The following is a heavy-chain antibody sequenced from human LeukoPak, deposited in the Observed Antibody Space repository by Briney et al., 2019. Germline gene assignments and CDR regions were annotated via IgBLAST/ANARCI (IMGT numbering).Heavy chain of an antibody. J-gene: IGHJ1*01. D-gene: IGHD6-6*01. Sequence: SETLSLTCAVYGGSFSGYYWSWIRQPPGKGLEWIGEINHSGSTNCNPSLKSRVTISVDTSKNQFSLKLSSVTAADTAVYYCARGSLGYLVPFQHWGQGTLVTVSS. CDR3: ARGSLGYLVPFQH. CDR1: GGSFSGYY. V-gene: IGHV4-34*01. CDR2: INHSGST.